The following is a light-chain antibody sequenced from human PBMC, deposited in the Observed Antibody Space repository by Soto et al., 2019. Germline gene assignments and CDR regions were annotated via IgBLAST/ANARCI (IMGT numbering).Light chain of an antibody. V-gene: IGKV3-20*01. CDR1: QSVTSSN. CDR3: QHYGATQYT. J-gene: IGKJ2*01. CDR2: GAS. Sequence: IVLTQSPGTLSLSPGETAILSCRASQSVTSSNLAWYQQRPGQAPRLLIYGASNRATGIAERVSGSGSGADFRLTISRLEPEDFAVYYCQHYGATQYTFGQGTKLERK.